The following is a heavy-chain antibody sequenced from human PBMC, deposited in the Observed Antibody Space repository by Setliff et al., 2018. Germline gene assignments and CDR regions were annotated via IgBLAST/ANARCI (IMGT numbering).Heavy chain of an antibody. CDR3: ARDRKEIVVKPPAASLDY. V-gene: IGHV1-18*01. CDR2: ISAYNGYI. J-gene: IGHJ4*02. CDR1: GYAFGSSG. Sequence: GASVKVSCKASGYAFGSSGISWVRQAPGQGLEWMGWISAYNGYIVYAQKFQGRVTMTTDTSTTTAYMEVRSLRSDDTAVYYCARDRKEIVVKPPAASLDYWGQGTQVT. D-gene: IGHD2-2*01.